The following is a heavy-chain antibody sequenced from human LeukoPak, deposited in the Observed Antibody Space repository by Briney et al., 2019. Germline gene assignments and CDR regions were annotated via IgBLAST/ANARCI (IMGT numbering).Heavy chain of an antibody. J-gene: IGHJ4*02. CDR2: LSTNNGAT. D-gene: IGHD5-12*01. Sequence: APVKVSCKASGYTFTGYYIHWVRQAPGQGLEWMGRLSTNNGATNYAQKFQGRVTMTRDTSITTAYMELTRLTSDDTAVYYCARGGQPPGWGQGTLVTVSS. CDR3: ARGGQPPG. CDR1: GYTFTGYY. V-gene: IGHV1-2*06.